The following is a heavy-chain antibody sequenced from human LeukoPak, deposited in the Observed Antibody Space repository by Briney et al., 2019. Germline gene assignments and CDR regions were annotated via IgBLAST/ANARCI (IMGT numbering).Heavy chain of an antibody. V-gene: IGHV3-23*01. J-gene: IGHJ4*02. CDR1: GFTFSSYA. Sequence: PGGSLRLSCAASGFTFSSYAMSWVRQAPGKGLEWVSAISGSGGSTYYADSVKGRFTISRDNSKNTLYLQMNSLRAEDTAVYYCAVISGIAAAGTSFGRDDYWGQGTLVTVSS. CDR2: ISGSGGST. CDR3: AVISGIAAAGTSFGRDDY. D-gene: IGHD6-13*01.